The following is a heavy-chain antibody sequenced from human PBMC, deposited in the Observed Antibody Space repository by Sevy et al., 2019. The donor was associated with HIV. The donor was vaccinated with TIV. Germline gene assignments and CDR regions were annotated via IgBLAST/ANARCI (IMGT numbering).Heavy chain of an antibody. V-gene: IGHV3-23*01. Sequence: GGSLRLSCAASGFTFNNYAMTWVRQAPGKGLEWVSAVSGGGDTTYYADSVKGRFTISRDNSKNTLYLQMNSLRAEDTAVYYCAKGGSTSGYYLNYFAYWDQGTLVTVSS. CDR2: VSGGGDTT. CDR3: AKGGSTSGYYLNYFAY. CDR1: GFTFNNYA. D-gene: IGHD3-22*01. J-gene: IGHJ4*02.